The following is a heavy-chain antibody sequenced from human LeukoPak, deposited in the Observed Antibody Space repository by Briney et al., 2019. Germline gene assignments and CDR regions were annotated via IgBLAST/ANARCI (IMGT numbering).Heavy chain of an antibody. CDR2: IYTSGST. D-gene: IGHD3-16*01. CDR3: ARDGGTYTAPLAY. J-gene: IGHJ4*02. CDR1: GGSISGYF. Sequence: SETLSLTCTVSGGSISGYFWSWIRQPAGKGLEWIGHIYTSGSTNYNPSLKSRVTMSVDTPKNQFSLKLSSVTAADTAVYYCARDGGTYTAPLAYWGQGTLVTVSS. V-gene: IGHV4-4*07.